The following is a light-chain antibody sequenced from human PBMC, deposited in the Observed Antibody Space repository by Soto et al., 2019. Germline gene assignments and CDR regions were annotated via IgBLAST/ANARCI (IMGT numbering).Light chain of an antibody. CDR3: TSHAGNYNFPYV. CDR2: EVT. CDR1: SSDVGAYDF. Sequence: QSALTQPPSASGSPGQSVTISCTGTSSDVGAYDFVSWYQHHPGKAPKLMIYEVTKRPSGVPDRFSGSKSGSTASLTVSGLQAEDEADYYCTSHAGNYNFPYVFGTGTKLTVL. V-gene: IGLV2-8*01. J-gene: IGLJ1*01.